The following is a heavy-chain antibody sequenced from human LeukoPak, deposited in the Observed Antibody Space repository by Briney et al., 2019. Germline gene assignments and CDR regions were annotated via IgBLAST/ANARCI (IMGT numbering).Heavy chain of an antibody. V-gene: IGHV3-66*01. J-gene: IGHJ4*02. Sequence: GTLSLTCAVSGGSISSSNWWSWVRQAPGKGLEWVSVIYSGGSTYYADSVKGRFTISRDNSKNTLYLQMNSLRAEDTAVYYCARDRSHWGQGTLVTVSS. CDR3: ARDRSH. CDR2: IYSGGST. CDR1: GGSISSSNW.